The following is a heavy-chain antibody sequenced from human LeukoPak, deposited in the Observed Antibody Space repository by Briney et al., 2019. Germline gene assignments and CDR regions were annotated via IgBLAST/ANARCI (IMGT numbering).Heavy chain of an antibody. J-gene: IGHJ4*02. V-gene: IGHV3-30*18. CDR2: VSYDGSKK. Sequence: GGSLRLSCAASGFTFSIYGMHWVRQPPGMGRVCLGFVSYDGSKKFYADFVKGRFSISRDNSKNTLYVQMNSLGAEDTALYYCAKLGFDSSGSHSLVDYWGQGTPVTVSS. CDR3: AKLGFDSSGSHSLVDY. CDR1: GFTFSIYG. D-gene: IGHD3-22*01.